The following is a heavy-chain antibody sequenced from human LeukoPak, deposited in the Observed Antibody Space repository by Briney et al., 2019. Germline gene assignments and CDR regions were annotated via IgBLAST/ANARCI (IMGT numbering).Heavy chain of an antibody. D-gene: IGHD3-3*01. V-gene: IGHV1-46*01. CDR1: GYTFTSYY. CDR3: ARGLTYYDFWSGLGRGGMDV. CDR2: INPSGSST. Sequence: ASVKVSCKASGYTFTSYYMHWVRQAPGQGLEWMGIINPSGSSTSYAQKFQGRVTMTRDTSTSTVYMELSSLRSEDTAVYYCARGLTYYDFWSGLGRGGMDVWGQGTTVTVSS. J-gene: IGHJ6*02.